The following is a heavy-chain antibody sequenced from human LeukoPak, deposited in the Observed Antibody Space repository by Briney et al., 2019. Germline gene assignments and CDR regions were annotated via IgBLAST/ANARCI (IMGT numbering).Heavy chain of an antibody. Sequence: GGSLTLSRAASGFTFSGSWMTWVRQAPGKGLEWVAHIKEDGSDKYYVDSVTGRFTISRDNTKNSLYLQMSSLRAEDTAVYYCATWNSDWEFAYWGQGTLVSVSS. CDR2: IKEDGSDK. V-gene: IGHV3-7*05. J-gene: IGHJ4*02. D-gene: IGHD1/OR15-1a*01. CDR3: ATWNSDWEFAY. CDR1: GFTFSGSW.